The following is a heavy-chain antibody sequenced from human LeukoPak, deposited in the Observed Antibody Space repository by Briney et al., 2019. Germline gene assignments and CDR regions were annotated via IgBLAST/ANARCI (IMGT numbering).Heavy chain of an antibody. CDR1: GGSISSYY. CDR3: ARRWQYYYDSSGYYGV. V-gene: IGHV4-34*01. Sequence: SETLSLTCTVSGGSISSYYWSWIRQPPGKGLEWIGEINHSGSTNYNPSLKSRVTISVDTSKNQFSLKLSSVTAADTAVYYCARRWQYYYDSSGYYGVWGQGTLVTVSS. CDR2: INHSGST. J-gene: IGHJ4*02. D-gene: IGHD3-22*01.